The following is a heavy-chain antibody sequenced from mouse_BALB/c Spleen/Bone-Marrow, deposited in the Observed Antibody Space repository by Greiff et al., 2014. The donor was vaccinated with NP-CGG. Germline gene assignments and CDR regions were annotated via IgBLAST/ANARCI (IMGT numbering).Heavy chain of an antibody. V-gene: IGHV14-3*02. J-gene: IGHJ1*01. CDR1: GFNIKDNF. D-gene: IGHD1-1*01. CDR3: TKPSFYYGSSYWYFDV. CDR2: IDPANGDT. Sequence: VQLKESGAELVKPGASVKLSCTASGFNIKDNFMHWVKQRPEQGLEWIGRIDPANGDTKYDPKFQGKATITADTSSNTAYLQLSSLTSEDTAVYYCTKPSFYYGSSYWYFDVWGAGTTVTVSS.